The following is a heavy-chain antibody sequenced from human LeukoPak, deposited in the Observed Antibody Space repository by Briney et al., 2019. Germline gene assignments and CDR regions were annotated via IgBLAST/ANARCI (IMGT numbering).Heavy chain of an antibody. J-gene: IGHJ4*02. CDR1: GYTFTGYY. Sequence: ASVKVSCKASGYTFTGYYMHWVRQAPGQGLEWMGWINPNSGGTNYAQKFQGRVTMTRDTSISTAYMELSRLRSDDTAVYYCARDDGGYCSSTSCYRIDYWGQGTLVTVSS. D-gene: IGHD2-2*02. CDR3: ARDDGGYCSSTSCYRIDY. CDR2: INPNSGGT. V-gene: IGHV1-2*02.